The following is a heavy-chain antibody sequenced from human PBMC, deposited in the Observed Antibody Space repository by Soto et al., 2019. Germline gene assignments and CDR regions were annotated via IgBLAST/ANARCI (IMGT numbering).Heavy chain of an antibody. D-gene: IGHD1-20*01. CDR1: VCSISSTTFY. Sequence: SETLCLTCSFCVCSISSTTFYLCFIRQPPRHWLDLIVSISYLGSTSYNPSLKSRVTISLDTSKNQFSLRLTSVTAADTAVYYCARLIGWYNYKYLEHWGKGTLVNVSS. J-gene: IGHJ4*02. CDR2: ISYLGST. CDR3: ARLIGWYNYKYLEH. V-gene: IGHV4-39*01.